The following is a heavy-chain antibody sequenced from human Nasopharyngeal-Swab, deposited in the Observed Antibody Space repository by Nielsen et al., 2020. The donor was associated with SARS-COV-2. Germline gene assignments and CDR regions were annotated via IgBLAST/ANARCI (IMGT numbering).Heavy chain of an antibody. D-gene: IGHD3-10*01. CDR2: INTNTGNP. CDR1: GYTFSTFA. J-gene: IGHJ4*02. V-gene: IGHV7-4-1*02. CDR3: TKERERSDAGIHYISDY. Sequence: ASVKVSCKASGYTFSTFAINWVRQAAGQGREWMGWINTNTGNPTYAQGFTGRFVFSLDTSSTTALLQINSLKAEDTAVYFCTKERERSDAGIHYISDYWGQGTLVTVSS.